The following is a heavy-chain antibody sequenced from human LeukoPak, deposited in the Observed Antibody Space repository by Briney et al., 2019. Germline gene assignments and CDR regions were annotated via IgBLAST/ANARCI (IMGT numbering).Heavy chain of an antibody. CDR2: ISIISIYI. D-gene: IGHD3-3*01. Sequence: SSISIISIYIYYADSVKGRFTISRDNSKNTLYLQMNSLRAEDTAVYYCAKGSYDFWSYFDYWGQGTLVTVSS. J-gene: IGHJ4*02. CDR3: AKGSYDFWSYFDY. V-gene: IGHV3-21*04.